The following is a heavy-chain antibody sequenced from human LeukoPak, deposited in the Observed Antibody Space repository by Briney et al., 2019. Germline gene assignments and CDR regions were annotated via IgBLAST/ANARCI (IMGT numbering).Heavy chain of an antibody. D-gene: IGHD1-20*01. CDR2: IYYSGST. V-gene: IGHV4-59*01. Sequence: PSETLSLTCAVYGGSFSGYYWSWIRQPPGKGLEWIGYIYYSGSTNYNPSLKSRVTISVDTSKSQFSLKLSSVTTADTAVYYCARPLNNWNLGAFDIWGQGTMVTVSS. J-gene: IGHJ3*02. CDR3: ARPLNNWNLGAFDI. CDR1: GGSFSGYY.